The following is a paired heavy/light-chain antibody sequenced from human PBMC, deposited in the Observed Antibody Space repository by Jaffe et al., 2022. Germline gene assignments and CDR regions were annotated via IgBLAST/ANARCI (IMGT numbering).Heavy chain of an antibody. J-gene: IGHJ4*02. Sequence: QVQLLQSGPGLVNPSETLSLTCSVSGGSISTGNYYWSWIRQPAGKGLEWIGRIYTSGSTDYNPSLKSRVAISLDTSKKQFSLKLSSVTAADTAVYYCARVSNSGMWIFDYWGQGTLVTVSS. CDR2: IYTSGST. D-gene: IGHD3-10*01. V-gene: IGHV4-61*02. CDR3: ARVSNSGMWIFDY. CDR1: GGSISTGNYY.
Light chain of an antibody. CDR2: QDK. Sequence: SYELTQPPSLSVSPGQTASITCSGDKLGDKYASWYQQKPGQSPVLVIYQDKKRPSGIPERFSGSNSGNTATLTISGTQAMDEADYYCQAWESSTAGFGGGTKLTVL. CDR1: KLGDKY. CDR3: QAWESSTAG. V-gene: IGLV3-1*01. J-gene: IGLJ2*01.